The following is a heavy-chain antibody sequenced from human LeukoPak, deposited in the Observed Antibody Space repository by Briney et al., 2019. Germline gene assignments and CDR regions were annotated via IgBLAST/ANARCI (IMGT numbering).Heavy chain of an antibody. CDR3: ARDDGCSGGSCYINWFDP. J-gene: IGHJ5*02. Sequence: VASVKVSCKASGYTFTSYYMHWVRQAPGQGLEWMGIINPSGGSTSYAQKFQGRVTMTRDTSISTAYMELSRLRSDDTAVYYCARDDGCSGGSCYINWFDPWGQGTLVTVSS. V-gene: IGHV1-46*01. CDR1: GYTFTSYY. CDR2: INPSGGST. D-gene: IGHD2-15*01.